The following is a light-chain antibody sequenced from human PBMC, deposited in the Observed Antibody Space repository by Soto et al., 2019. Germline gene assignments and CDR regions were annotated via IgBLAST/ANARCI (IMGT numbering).Light chain of an antibody. V-gene: IGLV2-8*01. Sequence: ALTQPPSASGSPGQSVTISCTGTSSDIGAYNYVSWFQQHPGEAPKLIISEVNKRPSGVPDRFSGSKSGNTASLTVSGLQAEDEADYYCTSYGGRDNLMFGGGTKLTVL. CDR3: TSYGGRDNLM. CDR2: EVN. CDR1: SSDIGAYNY. J-gene: IGLJ3*02.